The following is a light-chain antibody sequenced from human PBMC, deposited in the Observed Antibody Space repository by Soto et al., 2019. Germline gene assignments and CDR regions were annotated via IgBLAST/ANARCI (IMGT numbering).Light chain of an antibody. CDR2: DTS. Sequence: ELVLTLSGASVAVCAVGSATLSCRASQGIGSTLAWYQHKPGQTPRLLIYDTSTRATGVPARFSGSRSGKEFTLTIDSLQSVDIAVYDRRRYNNRPLTCGGGTKVDIK. V-gene: IGKV3-15*01. J-gene: IGKJ4*01. CDR3: RRYNNRPLT. CDR1: QGIGST.